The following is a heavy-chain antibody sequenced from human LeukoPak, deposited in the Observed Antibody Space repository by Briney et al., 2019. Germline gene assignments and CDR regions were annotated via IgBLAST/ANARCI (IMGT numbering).Heavy chain of an antibody. CDR2: ISTDGSNT. D-gene: IGHD6-6*01. J-gene: IGHJ4*02. CDR1: GFTSSTYW. Sequence: GGPLRLSCAASGFTSSTYWMHWVRQAPGKGLVWVARISTDGSNTNYADSVRGRFTISRDNAMNTLYLRMNSLRAEDTAVYYCVREYSSSSGRCFDYWGQGTLVTVSS. V-gene: IGHV3-74*01. CDR3: VREYSSSSGRCFDY.